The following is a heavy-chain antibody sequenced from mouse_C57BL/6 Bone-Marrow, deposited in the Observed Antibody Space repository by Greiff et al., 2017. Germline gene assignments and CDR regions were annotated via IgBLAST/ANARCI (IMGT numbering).Heavy chain of an antibody. CDR1: GYTFTSYW. CDR2: IDPSDSYT. CDR3: AGTTVAASNWYFDV. V-gene: IGHV1-59*01. J-gene: IGHJ1*03. Sequence: QVQLQQPGAELVRPGTSVKLSCKASGYTFTSYWMHWVKQRPGQGLEWIGVIDPSDSYTNYNQKFKGKATLTVDTSSSTAYMQLSSLTSEDSAVYYCAGTTVAASNWYFDVWGTGTTVTVSS. D-gene: IGHD1-1*01.